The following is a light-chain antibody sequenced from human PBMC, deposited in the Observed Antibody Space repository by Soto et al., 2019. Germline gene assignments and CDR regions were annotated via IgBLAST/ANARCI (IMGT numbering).Light chain of an antibody. V-gene: IGKV3-20*01. J-gene: IGKJ1*01. CDR3: HQYGSSPPRT. CDR2: GAS. Sequence: EIVLTQSPGTLSLSPGERATLSCRASQSVSGSSLAWYQQRSGQAPRLLIYGASTRATGIPDRFSGSGSGTDFTLTISRLEPEDFAVYYCHQYGSSPPRTFGQGTMVEIK. CDR1: QSVSGSS.